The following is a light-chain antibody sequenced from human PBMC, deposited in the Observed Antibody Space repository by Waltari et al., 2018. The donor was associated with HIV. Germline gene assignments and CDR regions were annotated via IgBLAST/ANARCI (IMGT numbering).Light chain of an antibody. J-gene: IGKJ1*01. CDR3: LQSLQLPRT. V-gene: IGKV2D-29*01. Sequence: DIVMTQSPLSLSVTPGQPASISCKSSQSLLQSDGRTYLFWYLQKPGQPPQLLIHEVSNRFAGVPDRFSGSGSGTDFTLKISRVEAEDVGVYYFLQSLQLPRTFGQGTKVEIK. CDR2: EVS. CDR1: QSLLQSDGRTY.